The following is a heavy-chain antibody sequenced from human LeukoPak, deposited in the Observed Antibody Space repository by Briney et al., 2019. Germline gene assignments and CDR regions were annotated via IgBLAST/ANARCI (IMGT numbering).Heavy chain of an antibody. Sequence: PAGSLRLSCAVSGFTFRGAAMTWVRQAPGKGLEWVSLISSSGNNEYYADSVKGRFAISRDNSKNTLSLQMNSLRVEDTAIYYCAKDIQLSTWGLGTRVTVSS. CDR1: GFTFRGAA. CDR2: ISSSGNNE. V-gene: IGHV3-23*01. CDR3: AKDIQLST. D-gene: IGHD5-24*01. J-gene: IGHJ3*01.